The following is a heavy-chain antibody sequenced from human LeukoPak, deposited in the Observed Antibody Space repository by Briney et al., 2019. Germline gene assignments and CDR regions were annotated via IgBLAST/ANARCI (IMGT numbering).Heavy chain of an antibody. Sequence: SVKVSCKASGGTFSSYAISWVRQAPGQGLEWMGGIIPIFGTANYAQKFQGRVTITTDESTSKAYMELSSLRSEDTAVYYCARGGRYSGYDYYYYYMDVWGKGTTVTVSS. J-gene: IGHJ6*03. V-gene: IGHV1-69*05. CDR3: ARGGRYSGYDYYYYYMDV. CDR2: IIPIFGTA. CDR1: GGTFSSYA. D-gene: IGHD5-12*01.